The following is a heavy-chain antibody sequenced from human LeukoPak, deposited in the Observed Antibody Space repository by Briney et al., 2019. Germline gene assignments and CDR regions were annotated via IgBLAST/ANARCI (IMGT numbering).Heavy chain of an antibody. CDR2: ISAYNGNT. Sequence: ASVRVSCKSSGYTFTGYYLHWVRQAPGQGLEWMGWISAYNGNTNYAQKLQGRVTMTTDTSTSTAYMELRSLRSDDTAVYYCARDLDLQIGADYWGQGTLVTVSS. CDR3: ARDLDLQIGADY. D-gene: IGHD3-16*01. J-gene: IGHJ4*02. V-gene: IGHV1-18*04. CDR1: GYTFTGYY.